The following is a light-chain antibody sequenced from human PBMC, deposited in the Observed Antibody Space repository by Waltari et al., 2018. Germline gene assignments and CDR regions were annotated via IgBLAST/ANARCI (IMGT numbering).Light chain of an antibody. CDR3: QQHGKWPLS. V-gene: IGKV3-11*01. CDR1: QSVSTS. CDR2: DAS. J-gene: IGKJ4*01. Sequence: EIELTQSPATLSLSPGERATLSCRASQSVSTSLAWYQQKPGQAPRLLIHDASNRATGTPARFSGSGSGTDFSLTIGSLEPEDSAVYYCQQHGKWPLSFSGGTKVEI.